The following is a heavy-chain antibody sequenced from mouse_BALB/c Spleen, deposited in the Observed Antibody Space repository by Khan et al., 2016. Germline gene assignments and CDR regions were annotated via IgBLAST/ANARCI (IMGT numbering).Heavy chain of an antibody. CDR1: GYTFTSYW. CDR3: AREDCDEGDYFDY. J-gene: IGHJ2*01. CDR2: IAPGSGST. V-gene: IGHV1S41*01. D-gene: IGHD2-13*01. Sequence: DLVKPGASVKLSCKASGYTFTSYWINWIKQRPGQGLEWIGRIAPGSGSTYYNEMFKGKATLTVDPSSSTAYIQLSSLSSEDSAVYVCAREDCDEGDYFDYWGQGTTLTVSS.